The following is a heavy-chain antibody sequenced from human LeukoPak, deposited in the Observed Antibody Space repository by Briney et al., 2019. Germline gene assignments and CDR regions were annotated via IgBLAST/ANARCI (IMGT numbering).Heavy chain of an antibody. CDR3: ASCGSWYPAALGPYNYYYGMDV. Sequence: SGGSLRLSCAASGVTFSSYAMHWVRQAPGKGLEWVAVISYDGSNKYYADSVKGRFTISRDNSKNTLYLQMNSLRAEDTAVYYCASCGSWYPAALGPYNYYYGMDVWGQGTTVTVSS. J-gene: IGHJ6*02. CDR1: GVTFSSYA. D-gene: IGHD6-13*01. V-gene: IGHV3-30-3*01. CDR2: ISYDGSNK.